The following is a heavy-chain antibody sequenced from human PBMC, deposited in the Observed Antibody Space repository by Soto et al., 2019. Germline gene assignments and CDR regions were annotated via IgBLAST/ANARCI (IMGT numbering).Heavy chain of an antibody. V-gene: IGHV1-69*01. D-gene: IGHD3-3*01. J-gene: IGHJ4*02. Sequence: QVQLVQSGAEVKKPGSSVKVSCKPPGGTFTSYAITGVRQPLGQGLEWMGGIIPIFGTANYAQTFQGRVTITADESTSTAYMELSSVRSEDTAVYYCARGETAYYDFWSGYAGFDYWGQGTLVTVSS. CDR2: IIPIFGTA. CDR1: GGTFTSYA. CDR3: ARGETAYYDFWSGYAGFDY.